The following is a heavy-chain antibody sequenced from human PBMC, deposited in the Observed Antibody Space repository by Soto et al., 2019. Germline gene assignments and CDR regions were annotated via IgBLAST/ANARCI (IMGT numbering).Heavy chain of an antibody. D-gene: IGHD6-19*01. J-gene: IGHJ4*02. CDR2: ISYDGSNT. CDR1: GFTFSSYG. V-gene: IGHV3-30*18. CDR3: AKKMGYFSGSGWSLDY. Sequence: HPGGSLRLSCAASGFTFSSYGMHWVRQAPGKGLEWVAVISYDGSNTYYADSVKGRFTISRDNSKNTLYLQMNSLRAEDTAVYYCAKKMGYFSGSGWSLDYWGQGTLVTVSS.